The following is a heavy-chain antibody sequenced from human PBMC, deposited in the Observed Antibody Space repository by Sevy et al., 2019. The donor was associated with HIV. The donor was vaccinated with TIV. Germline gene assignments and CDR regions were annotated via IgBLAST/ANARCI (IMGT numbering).Heavy chain of an antibody. J-gene: IGHJ4*02. CDR1: GFSFSLYA. Sequence: GGSLRLSCVASGFSFSLYAMSWVRQAPGKGLEWVSSISGSSNYLYYAESLKGRFIISRDNAKNTLYLQMNSLRADDTAVYYCATGPPDGSYDYFDYWGQGTLVTVSS. D-gene: IGHD1-26*01. CDR3: ATGPPDGSYDYFDY. V-gene: IGHV3-21*06. CDR2: ISGSSNYL.